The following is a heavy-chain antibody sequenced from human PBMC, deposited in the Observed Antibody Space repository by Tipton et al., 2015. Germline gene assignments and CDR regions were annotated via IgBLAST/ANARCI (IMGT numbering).Heavy chain of an antibody. CDR3: AKDHNRWARGGMDV. D-gene: IGHD1-14*01. V-gene: IGHV3-9*01. Sequence: SLRLSCAASGFTFSSYSMNWVRQAPGKGLEWVSGISWDGSDIGYADSVKGRFTISRDNAKNSLYLQMNSLRTEDTALYYCAKDHNRWARGGMDVWGQGTTVTASS. J-gene: IGHJ6*02. CDR2: ISWDGSDI. CDR1: GFTFSSYS.